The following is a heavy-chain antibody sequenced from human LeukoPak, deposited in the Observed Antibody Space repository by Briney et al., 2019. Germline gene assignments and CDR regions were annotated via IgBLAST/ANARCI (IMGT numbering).Heavy chain of an antibody. J-gene: IGHJ6*03. V-gene: IGHV1-2*02. CDR3: ARPPSGYQYYYYMDV. CDR2: INPNSGGT. D-gene: IGHD3-3*01. Sequence: ASVKVSCKASGYTFTGYYMHWVRQAPGQGLEWMGWINPNSGGTNYAQKFQGRVTMTRDTSISTAYMELSRLRSDGTAVYYCARPPSGYQYYYYMDVWGKGTTVTVSS. CDR1: GYTFTGYY.